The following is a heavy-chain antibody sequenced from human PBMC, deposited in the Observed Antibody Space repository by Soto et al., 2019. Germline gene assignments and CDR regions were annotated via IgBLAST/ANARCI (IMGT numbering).Heavy chain of an antibody. Sequence: PSETLSLTCTVSGGSIGSGGYYWSWIRQHPGKGLEWIGYIYYSGSTYYNPSLKSRVTISVDTSKNQFSLKLSSVTAADTAVYYCARGRRGYSYGLDYWGQGTLVTVSS. D-gene: IGHD5-18*01. J-gene: IGHJ4*02. CDR2: IYYSGST. V-gene: IGHV4-31*03. CDR3: ARGRRGYSYGLDY. CDR1: GGSIGSGGYY.